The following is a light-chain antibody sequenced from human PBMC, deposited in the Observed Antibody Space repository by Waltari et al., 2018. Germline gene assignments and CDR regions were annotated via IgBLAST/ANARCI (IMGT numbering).Light chain of an antibody. CDR1: QSVSSSY. CDR3: QQYGSSPYT. V-gene: IGKV3-20*01. CDR2: GAS. J-gene: IGKJ2*01. Sequence: EIVLTQSPGTLSLSPGERATLSCRASQSVSSSYLAWYQQKPGQAPRLLFSGASSRATGIPDMFSVSGSGTDFTLTISRLEPEDFAVYYCQQYGSSPYTFGQGTKLEIK.